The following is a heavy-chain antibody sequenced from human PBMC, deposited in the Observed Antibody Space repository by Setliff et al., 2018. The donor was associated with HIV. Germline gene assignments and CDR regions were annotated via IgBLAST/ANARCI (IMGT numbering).Heavy chain of an antibody. D-gene: IGHD3-10*01. Sequence: ASVKVSCKASEYTFTTYAMHWVRQAPGQRLEWMGWINVGNGNTKYSQKLQGRLTMTRDTSASTVYMELNSLKSEDTALYYCAREPHPLLFFGLPDYDTGLDVWGQGTTVTAP. J-gene: IGHJ6*02. V-gene: IGHV1-3*01. CDR1: EYTFTTYA. CDR3: AREPHPLLFFGLPDYDTGLDV. CDR2: INVGNGNT.